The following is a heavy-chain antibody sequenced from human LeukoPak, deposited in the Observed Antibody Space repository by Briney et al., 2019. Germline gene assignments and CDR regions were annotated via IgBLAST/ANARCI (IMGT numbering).Heavy chain of an antibody. CDR1: GGSFSGYY. CDR2: INHSGST. V-gene: IGHV4-34*01. CDR3: ARGLGLPIYYYYYMDV. J-gene: IGHJ6*03. Sequence: SETLSLTCAVYGGSFSGYYWSWIRQPPGKGLEWIGEINHSGSTNYNPSLKSRVTISVDTSKNQFSLKLSSVTAADTAVYYCARGLGLPIYYYYYMDVWGKGTTVTVSS. D-gene: IGHD5-12*01.